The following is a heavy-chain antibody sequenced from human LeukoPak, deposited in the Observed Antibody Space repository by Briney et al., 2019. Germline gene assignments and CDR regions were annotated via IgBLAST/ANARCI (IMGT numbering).Heavy chain of an antibody. CDR2: IRWNIGSI. D-gene: IGHD3-22*01. J-gene: IGHJ3*02. Sequence: GGSRRLSCAPSVFTFDDYAMHWVRQAPGGGLGWVSRIRWNIGSIGYADSVEGRFTISRDNANNKLYLQMNSLRAENTAVYYCAKLRGHQINYYDSSTYYNDAFDIWGQGTMVTVSS. CDR3: AKLRGHQINYYDSSTYYNDAFDI. CDR1: VFTFDDYA. V-gene: IGHV3-9*01.